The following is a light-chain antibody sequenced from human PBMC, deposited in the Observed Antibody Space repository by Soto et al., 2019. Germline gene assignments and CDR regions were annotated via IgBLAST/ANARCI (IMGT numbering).Light chain of an antibody. J-gene: IGLJ1*01. V-gene: IGLV4-69*01. Sequence: QPVLTQSPSASASLGASVKLTCTLSSGHSSYAIAWHQQQPEKGPRYLMKLNSDGSHSKGDGIPDRFSGSSTGAERYLTTSTLQVADEANYFGRTWGSGIRFFGTGTRFT. CDR1: SGHSSYA. CDR3: RTWGSGIRF. CDR2: LNSDGSH.